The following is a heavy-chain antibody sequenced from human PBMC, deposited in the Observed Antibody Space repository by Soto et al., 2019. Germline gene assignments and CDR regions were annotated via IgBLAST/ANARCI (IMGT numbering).Heavy chain of an antibody. D-gene: IGHD5-18*01. CDR3: ARGGPVQLWAFDY. J-gene: IGHJ4*02. Sequence: PFLTCTVSGTSIRSYCWGWIRQPPGKGLEWVAYVSYSGSPHYNPSLQSRVTVSVDTSKSQFSLEVTSLTAADTAVYYCARGGPVQLWAFDYWGQGSLVTVSS. CDR1: GTSIRSYC. V-gene: IGHV4-59*01. CDR2: VSYSGSP.